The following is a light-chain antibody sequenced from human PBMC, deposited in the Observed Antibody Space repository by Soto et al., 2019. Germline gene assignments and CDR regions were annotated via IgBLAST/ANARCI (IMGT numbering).Light chain of an antibody. V-gene: IGKV3-15*01. CDR1: QSVSSN. J-gene: IGKJ1*01. CDR3: QQYNNWPPWT. CDR2: GAS. Sequence: EIVMTQSPATLSVSPGERATLSCRASQSVSSNLAWYQQKPGQAPRLLIYGASTRATGIPARFSGSGSGTEFTLTISSLQSADFAVYYCQQYNNWPPWTFGKGTKVDI.